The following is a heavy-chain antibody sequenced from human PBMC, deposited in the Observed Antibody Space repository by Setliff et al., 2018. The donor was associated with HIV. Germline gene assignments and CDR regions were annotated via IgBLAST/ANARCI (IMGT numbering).Heavy chain of an antibody. CDR1: GGSMSSYC. J-gene: IGHJ4*02. D-gene: IGHD2-21*02. CDR3: ARGRDGYSLGNFDF. V-gene: IGHV4-4*07. Sequence: SETLSLTCSVSGGSMSSYCWTWIRQSAGKGLEWIGHIYSTGATNYNSSLKSRLTMSIDTSKNQFSLGLRSLTAADTAVYYCARGRDGYSLGNFDFWGQGTLVTVSS. CDR2: IYSTGAT.